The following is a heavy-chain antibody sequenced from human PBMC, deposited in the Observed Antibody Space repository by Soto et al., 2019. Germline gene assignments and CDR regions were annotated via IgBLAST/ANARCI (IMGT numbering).Heavy chain of an antibody. V-gene: IGHV4-59*01. D-gene: IGHD1-26*01. CDR1: GGSIGTYD. CDR2: IDYSGST. J-gene: IGHJ3*02. Sequence: SETLSLICTASGGSIGTYDWSWIRQPPGKGLEWIGYIDYSGSTNCNPSLKSRVTISVDTSKNQFSLKLSSVTAADTAVYYCARARRSSGGIDTSDIWGQGTMVTVSS. CDR3: ARARRSSGGIDTSDI.